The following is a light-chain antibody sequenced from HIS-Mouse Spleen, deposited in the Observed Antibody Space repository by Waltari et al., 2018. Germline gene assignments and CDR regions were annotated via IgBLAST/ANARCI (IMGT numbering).Light chain of an antibody. CDR3: MIWHSSAWV. CDR1: SGINVGTYR. Sequence: QAVLTQPSSLSASPGASASLTCTLRSGINVGTYRISWYQQKPGSPPQYLLRYKSDSDKQQGYGVPSRFSGYKDASANAGILLISGLQSEDEADYYCMIWHSSAWVFGGGTKLTVL. CDR2: YKSDSDK. J-gene: IGLJ3*02. V-gene: IGLV5-45*02.